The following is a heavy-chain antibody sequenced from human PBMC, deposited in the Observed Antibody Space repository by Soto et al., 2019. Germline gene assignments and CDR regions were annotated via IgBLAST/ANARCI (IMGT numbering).Heavy chain of an antibody. CDR1: GYTFTGYA. V-gene: IGHV1-3*01. D-gene: IGHD3-22*01. CDR3: ARESLPHYYDSSGYPSRFAFDI. CDR2: INAGNGNT. Sequence: ASVKVSCKASGYTFTGYAMHWVRQAPGQRLEWMGWINAGNGNTKYSQKFQGRVTMTRDTSTSTVYMELSSLRSEDTAVYYCARESLPHYYDSSGYPSRFAFDIWGQGTMVTVSS. J-gene: IGHJ3*02.